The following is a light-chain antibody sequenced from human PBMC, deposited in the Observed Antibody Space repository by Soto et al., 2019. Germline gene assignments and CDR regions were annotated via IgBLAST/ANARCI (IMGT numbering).Light chain of an antibody. CDR1: QSVSSSY. CDR2: GAS. J-gene: IGKJ1*01. V-gene: IGKV3-20*01. CDR3: QHYGTSPWT. Sequence: VLTQSPGTLSLSPGERATLSCRASQSVSSSYLAWYQQKPGQAPRLLIYGASSRATGIPDRFSGSRSGTDFTLTISRLEPEDCAVYYCQHYGTSPWTFGQGTKVEIK.